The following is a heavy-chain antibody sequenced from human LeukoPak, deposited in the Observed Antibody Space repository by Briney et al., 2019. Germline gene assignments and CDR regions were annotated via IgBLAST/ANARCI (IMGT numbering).Heavy chain of an antibody. Sequence: SETLSLTCTVSGGSISSYYWSWIRQPAGKGLEWIGRIYTSGSTNYNPSLKSRVTMSVDTSKNQFSLKLSSVTAADTAVYYCAAAYYYDSSGYVPPPFDYWGQGTLVTVSS. V-gene: IGHV4-4*07. CDR2: IYTSGST. CDR3: AAAYYYDSSGYVPPPFDY. D-gene: IGHD3-22*01. CDR1: GGSISSYY. J-gene: IGHJ4*02.